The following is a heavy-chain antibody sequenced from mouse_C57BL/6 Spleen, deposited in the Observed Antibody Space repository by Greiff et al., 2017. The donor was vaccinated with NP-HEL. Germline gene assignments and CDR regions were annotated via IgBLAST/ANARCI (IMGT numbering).Heavy chain of an antibody. D-gene: IGHD1-1*01. V-gene: IGHV1-80*01. CDR3: ARSPPITTVVAPFDY. CDR2: IYPGDGDT. J-gene: IGHJ2*01. CDR1: GYAFSSYW. Sequence: VQLQQSGAELVKPGASVKISCKASGYAFSSYWMNWVKQRPGKGLEWIGQIYPGDGDTNYNGKFKGKATLTADKSSSTAYMQLSSLTSEDSAVYFCARSPPITTVVAPFDYWGQGTTLTVSS.